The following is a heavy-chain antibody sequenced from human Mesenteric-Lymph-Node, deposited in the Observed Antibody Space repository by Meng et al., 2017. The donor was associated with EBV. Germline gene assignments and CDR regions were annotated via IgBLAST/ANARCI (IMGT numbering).Heavy chain of an antibody. D-gene: IGHD3-22*01. CDR3: VKDLATHNFDFYENSGRGG. Sequence: EVQLVESGGGLVQPGXSLRFSCVASGFTFSGYAMSCVRQAPGKGLEWVSALSGSGGSTYYADSVKGRFTISRDNSQNTLYLQMNSLTAEDTAVYYCVKDLATHNFDFYENSGRGGWGQGTLVTVSS. CDR2: LSGSGGST. J-gene: IGHJ4*02. V-gene: IGHV3-23*04. CDR1: GFTFSGYA.